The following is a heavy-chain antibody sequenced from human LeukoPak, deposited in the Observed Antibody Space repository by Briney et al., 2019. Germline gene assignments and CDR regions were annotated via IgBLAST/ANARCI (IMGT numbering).Heavy chain of an antibody. J-gene: IGHJ4*02. V-gene: IGHV4-59*02. CDR3: AQSTGWPGFDY. CDR1: GGSVSSNY. Sequence: PSETLSLTCTVSGGSVSSNYWSWVRQPPGKGLEYVGYIYNMGSTNYNPSLKSRVTISVDTSKNQFSLKLSSVTAADTAMYYCAQSTGWPGFDYWGQGTLSPSPQ. D-gene: IGHD6-19*01. CDR2: IYNMGST.